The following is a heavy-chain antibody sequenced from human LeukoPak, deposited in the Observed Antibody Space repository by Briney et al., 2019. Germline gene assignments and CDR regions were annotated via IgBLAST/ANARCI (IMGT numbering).Heavy chain of an antibody. V-gene: IGHV1-69*04. J-gene: IGHJ5*02. CDR1: GGTFSSYA. CDR2: IIPIFGIA. D-gene: IGHD6-6*01. Sequence: SVKVSCKASGGTFSSYAISWMRQAPGQGLEWMGRIIPIFGIANYAQKFQGRVTITADKSTSTAYMELSSLRSEDTAVYYCTRASSAEQLVTAWGQGTLVTVSS. CDR3: TRASSAEQLVTA.